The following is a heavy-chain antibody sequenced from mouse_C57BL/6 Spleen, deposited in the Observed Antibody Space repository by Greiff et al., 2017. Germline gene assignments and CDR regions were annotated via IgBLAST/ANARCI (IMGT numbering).Heavy chain of an antibody. Sequence: EVMLVESGGGLVKPGGSLKLSCAASGFTFSDYGMHWVRQAPEKGLEWVAYISSGSSTIYYADTVKGRFTISRDNAKNTLFLQMTSLRSEDTAMYYCARGGDYDRFAYWGQGTLVTVSA. CDR1: GFTFSDYG. J-gene: IGHJ3*01. CDR3: ARGGDYDRFAY. D-gene: IGHD2-4*01. CDR2: ISSGSSTI. V-gene: IGHV5-17*01.